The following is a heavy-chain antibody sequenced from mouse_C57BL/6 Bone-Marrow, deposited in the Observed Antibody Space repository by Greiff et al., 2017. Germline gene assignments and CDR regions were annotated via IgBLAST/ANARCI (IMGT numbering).Heavy chain of an antibody. CDR3: AIPYYYGSSYGFAY. J-gene: IGHJ3*01. Sequence: EVKLEESGPVLVKPGASVKMSCKASGYTFTDYYMNWVKQSHGKSLEWIGVINPYNGGTSYNQKFKGKATLTVDKSSSTAYMELNSLTSEDSAVYYCAIPYYYGSSYGFAYWGQGTLVTVSA. D-gene: IGHD1-1*01. CDR2: INPYNGGT. CDR1: GYTFTDYY. V-gene: IGHV1-19*01.